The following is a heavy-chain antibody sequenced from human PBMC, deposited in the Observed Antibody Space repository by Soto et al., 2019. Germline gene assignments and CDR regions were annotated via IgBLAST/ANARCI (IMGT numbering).Heavy chain of an antibody. Sequence: GGSLRLSCAASGFTFSSYGMHWVRQAPGKGLEWVAVIWYDGSNKYYADSVKGRFTISRDNSKNTLYLQMNSLRAEDTAVYYCARSAEEIYRSVTDFDYWGQGTLVTVSS. J-gene: IGHJ4*02. CDR2: IWYDGSNK. CDR1: GFTFSSYG. D-gene: IGHD3-16*02. V-gene: IGHV3-33*01. CDR3: ARSAEEIYRSVTDFDY.